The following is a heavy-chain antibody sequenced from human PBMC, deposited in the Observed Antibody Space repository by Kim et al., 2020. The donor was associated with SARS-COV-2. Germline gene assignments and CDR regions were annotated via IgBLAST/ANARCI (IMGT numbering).Heavy chain of an antibody. Sequence: SETLSLTCAVYGVSFSGYYWSWIRQPPGKGLEWIGEINHSGSTNYNPSLKSRVTISVDTSNNQFSLKLSSVTAADTAVYYCARGIAYGKTGTLYNYGMDV. CDR2: INHSGST. J-gene: IGHJ6*01. CDR1: GVSFSGYY. V-gene: IGHV4-34*01. D-gene: IGHD1-1*01. CDR3: ARGIAYGKTGTLYNYGMDV.